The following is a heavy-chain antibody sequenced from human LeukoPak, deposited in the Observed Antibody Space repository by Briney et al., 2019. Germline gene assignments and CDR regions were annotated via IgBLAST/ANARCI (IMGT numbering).Heavy chain of an antibody. CDR3: ASSEFGTVTTPFDY. V-gene: IGHV5-51*01. J-gene: IGHJ4*02. D-gene: IGHD4-17*01. Sequence: GESLKNSCKGSGYSVTSYWIGWVRQVPGKGLEWAGMIYPGHSATRYRPSFQCQVTISADKSISTAYLQCSSLKASDTALYYCASSEFGTVTTPFDYWGQGTLVSVPS. CDR1: GYSVTSYW. CDR2: IYPGHSAT.